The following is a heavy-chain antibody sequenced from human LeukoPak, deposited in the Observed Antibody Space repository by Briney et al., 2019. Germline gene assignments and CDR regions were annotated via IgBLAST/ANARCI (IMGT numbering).Heavy chain of an antibody. CDR2: ISSSSSYI. Sequence: PGGPLRLSCAASGFTFSSYSMNWVRQAPGKGLEWVSSISSSSSYIYYADSVKGRFTISRDNAKNSLYLQMNSLTAEDTAVYYCARDPGSVSTLFDYWGQGTLVTVSS. D-gene: IGHD6-25*01. V-gene: IGHV3-21*01. CDR3: ARDPGSVSTLFDY. CDR1: GFTFSSYS. J-gene: IGHJ4*02.